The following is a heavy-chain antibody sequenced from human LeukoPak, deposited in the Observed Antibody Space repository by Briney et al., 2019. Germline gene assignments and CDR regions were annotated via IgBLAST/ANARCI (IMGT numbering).Heavy chain of an antibody. V-gene: IGHV3-53*01. D-gene: IGHD3-3*01. Sequence: ETLSLTCTVSGGSISSGGYYWSWVRQAPGKGLEWVSVIYSGGSTYYADSVKGRFTISRDNSKNTLYLQMNSLRAEDTAVYYCAREVTLYYDFWSGYSGGAFDIWGQGTMVTVSS. J-gene: IGHJ3*02. CDR1: GGSISSGGYY. CDR2: IYSGGST. CDR3: AREVTLYYDFWSGYSGGAFDI.